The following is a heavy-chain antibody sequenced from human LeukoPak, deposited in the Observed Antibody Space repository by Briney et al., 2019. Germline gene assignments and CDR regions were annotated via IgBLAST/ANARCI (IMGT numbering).Heavy chain of an antibody. Sequence: SETLSLTCTVSGGSISSYYWSWIRQPPGKGLEWIGYIYYSGSTNYNPSLKSRVTISVDASKNQFSLKLSSVTAADTAVYYCARALGGFAPWYYYMDVWGKGTTVTVSS. V-gene: IGHV4-59*01. CDR1: GGSISSYY. D-gene: IGHD2-15*01. J-gene: IGHJ6*03. CDR2: IYYSGST. CDR3: ARALGGFAPWYYYMDV.